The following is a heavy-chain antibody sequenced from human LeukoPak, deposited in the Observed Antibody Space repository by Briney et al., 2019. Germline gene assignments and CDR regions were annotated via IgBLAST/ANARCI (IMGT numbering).Heavy chain of an antibody. CDR2: IYHSGST. J-gene: IGHJ6*02. CDR3: AGNGYYYYGMDV. V-gene: IGHV4-34*01. D-gene: IGHD2-8*01. Sequence: PSETLSLTCAVYGGSFSGYHWSWIRQPPGKGLEWIGSIYHSGSTYYNPSLKSRVTISVDTSKNQFSLKLNSVTAADTAVYYCAGNGYYYYGMDVWGQGTTVTVSS. CDR1: GGSFSGYH.